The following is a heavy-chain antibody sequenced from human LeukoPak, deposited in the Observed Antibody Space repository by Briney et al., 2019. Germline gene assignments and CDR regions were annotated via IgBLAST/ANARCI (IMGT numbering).Heavy chain of an antibody. CDR3: ARTVVTATIDGFQI. Sequence: PSETLSLTCTVSGGYISLSTYYWGWLRQPPGKGLEWIGSVYYSETTKYNPSLKSRVTISIDTSKKQFSLKLISVTAADTAVYYCARTVVTATIDGFQIWGQGTMVTVSS. D-gene: IGHD2-21*02. V-gene: IGHV4-39*01. J-gene: IGHJ3*02. CDR2: VYYSETT. CDR1: GGYISLSTYY.